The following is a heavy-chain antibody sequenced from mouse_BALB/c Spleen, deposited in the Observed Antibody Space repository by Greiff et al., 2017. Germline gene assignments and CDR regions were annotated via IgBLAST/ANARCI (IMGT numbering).Heavy chain of an antibody. CDR2: IWAGGST. J-gene: IGHJ3*01. Sequence: VQLQESGPGLVAPSQSLSITCTVSGFSLTSYGVHWVRQPPGKGLEWLGVIWAGGSTNYNSALMSRLSISKDNSKSQVFLEMNSLQTDDTAMYYCATYRYDDGFAYWGQGTLVTVSA. CDR1: GFSLTSYG. D-gene: IGHD2-14*01. V-gene: IGHV2-9*02. CDR3: ATYRYDDGFAY.